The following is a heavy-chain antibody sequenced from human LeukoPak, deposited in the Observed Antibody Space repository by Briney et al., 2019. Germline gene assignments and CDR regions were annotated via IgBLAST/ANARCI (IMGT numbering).Heavy chain of an antibody. J-gene: IGHJ6*02. CDR2: IIPSLNIA. D-gene: IGHD2-2*01. Sequence: ASVKVSCKASGGTFSSYAISWERQAPGQGLEWMGRIIPSLNIANYAQKFQGRVTITADKSTSTAYMELSSLRSEDTAVYYCASPTPVVPAAMWGYYGMDVWGQGTTVTVSS. CDR1: GGTFSSYA. V-gene: IGHV1-69*04. CDR3: ASPTPVVPAAMWGYYGMDV.